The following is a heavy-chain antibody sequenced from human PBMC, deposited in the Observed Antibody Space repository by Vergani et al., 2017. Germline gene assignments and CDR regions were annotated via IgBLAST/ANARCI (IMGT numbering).Heavy chain of an antibody. V-gene: IGHV4-39*01. D-gene: IGHD3-22*01. Sequence: QLQLQESGPGLVKPSETLSLTCTVSGGSISSSSYYWGWIRQPPGTGLEWIGSIYYSGSTYYNPSLKSRVTISVDTSKNQFSLKLSSVTAADTAVYYCARSYPPSSSGYYYVGDWFDPWGQGTLVTVSS. J-gene: IGHJ5*02. CDR1: GGSISSSSYY. CDR2: IYYSGST. CDR3: ARSYPPSSSGYYYVGDWFDP.